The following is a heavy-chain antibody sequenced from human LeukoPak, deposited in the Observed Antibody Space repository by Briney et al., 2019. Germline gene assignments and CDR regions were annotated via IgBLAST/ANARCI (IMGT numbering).Heavy chain of an antibody. Sequence: GGSLRLSCAASGFPFSSFVMSWVRQAPGKGLEWVSGISGNGGSTFYADSVKGRFTISRDNSKDTLYLQMNSLRAEDTAVYYCAKAAGSGGSWYVVFDYWGQGTLVTVSS. D-gene: IGHD6-13*01. CDR3: AKAAGSGGSWYVVFDY. J-gene: IGHJ4*02. CDR2: ISGNGGST. CDR1: GFPFSSFV. V-gene: IGHV3-23*01.